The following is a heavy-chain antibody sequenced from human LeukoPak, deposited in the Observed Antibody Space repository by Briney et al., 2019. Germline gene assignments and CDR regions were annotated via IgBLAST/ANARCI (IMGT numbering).Heavy chain of an antibody. D-gene: IGHD3-3*01. CDR1: GFTFSSYW. J-gene: IGHJ3*02. Sequence: PGGSLRLSCAASGFTFSSYWLHWVRQAPGKGLVWVSRINSDGSSTSYADSVKGRFTISRDNAKNTLYLQMNSLRAEDTAVYYCASEGIKPLTYYDFWSGYYTGLFAFDIRGQGTMVTVSS. CDR2: INSDGSST. CDR3: ASEGIKPLTYYDFWSGYYTGLFAFDI. V-gene: IGHV3-74*01.